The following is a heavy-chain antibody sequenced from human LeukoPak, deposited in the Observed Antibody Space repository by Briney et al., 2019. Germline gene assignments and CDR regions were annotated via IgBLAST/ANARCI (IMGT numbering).Heavy chain of an antibody. CDR3: ARAGRLGDYFDY. D-gene: IGHD1-26*01. J-gene: IGHJ4*02. Sequence: SETLSLTCTVSGGSISSYYWSWIRQPPGKGLEWIGYIYYSGSTNYNPSLKSRVTISVDTSKNQFSLKLSSVTAADTAVYYCARAGRLGDYFDYWGQGTLVTVSS. CDR2: IYYSGST. V-gene: IGHV4-59*01. CDR1: GGSISSYY.